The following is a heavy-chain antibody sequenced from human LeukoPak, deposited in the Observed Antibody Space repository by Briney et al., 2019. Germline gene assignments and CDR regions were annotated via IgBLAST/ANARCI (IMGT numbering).Heavy chain of an antibody. D-gene: IGHD2-2*01. J-gene: IGHJ6*03. CDR2: ISSNGGST. Sequence: GGSLRLSCAASGFTFSSYAMHWVRQAPGKGLEYVSAISSNGGSTYYANSVKGRFTISRDNSKNTLYLQMGSLRAEDMAVYYCARGCSSTSCHGYYYYYMDVWGKGTTVTVSS. CDR3: ARGCSSTSCHGYYYYYMDV. CDR1: GFTFSSYA. V-gene: IGHV3-64*01.